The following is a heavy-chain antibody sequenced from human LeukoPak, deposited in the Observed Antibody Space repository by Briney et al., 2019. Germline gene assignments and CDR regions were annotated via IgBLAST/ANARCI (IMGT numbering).Heavy chain of an antibody. D-gene: IGHD6-13*01. CDR3: ARLSIAAAFYAFDI. Sequence: SETLSLTCTVSGGSISSYYWSWIRQPPGKGLEWIGYIYYSGSTNYNPSLKSRVTISVDTSKNQFSLKLSSVTAADTAVYYCARLSIAAAFYAFDIWGQGTMVTVSS. CDR2: IYYSGST. J-gene: IGHJ3*02. V-gene: IGHV4-59*08. CDR1: GGSISSYY.